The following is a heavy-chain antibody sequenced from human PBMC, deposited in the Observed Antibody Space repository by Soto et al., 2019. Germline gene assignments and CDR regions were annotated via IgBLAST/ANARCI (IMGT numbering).Heavy chain of an antibody. CDR3: AKAGFSSGWSPSYFDY. D-gene: IGHD6-19*01. V-gene: IGHV3-23*01. CDR2: MSGTGGST. Sequence: EVQLLESGGGLVQPGRSLRLSCAASGFTFSSYAMNWVRQAPGKGLEWVSAMSGTGGSTYYADSVKGRFTISRDNSKNTLYLPKNSLRVEDTAVFSCAKAGFSSGWSPSYFDYWGQGTLVTVSS. CDR1: GFTFSSYA. J-gene: IGHJ4*02.